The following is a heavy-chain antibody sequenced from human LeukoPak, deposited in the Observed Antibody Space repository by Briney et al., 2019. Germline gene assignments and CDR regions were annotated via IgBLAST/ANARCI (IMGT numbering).Heavy chain of an antibody. D-gene: IGHD3-10*01. CDR1: GLTVSSNY. CDR3: ARYDGGSGPFDY. J-gene: IGHJ4*02. Sequence: GGSLRLSCAASGLTVSSNYMSWVRQAPGKGLEWVSAIYAGGSTHYADSVKGRFTISRDNSNNTLYLQMNSLRAEDTAVYYCARYDGGSGPFDYWGQGTLVTVSS. V-gene: IGHV3-66*01. CDR2: IYAGGST.